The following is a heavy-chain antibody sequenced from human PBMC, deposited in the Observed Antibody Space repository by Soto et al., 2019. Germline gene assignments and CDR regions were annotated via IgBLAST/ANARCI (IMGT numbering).Heavy chain of an antibody. V-gene: IGHV3-30*18. CDR2: ISYDGSNK. CDR3: AKDYGDYVPYYFDY. Sequence: QVQLVESGGGVVQPGRSLRLSCAASGFTFSSYGMHWVRQAPGKGLEWVAVISYDGSNKYYADYVKGRFTISRDNSKNTLYLQMNSLRAEDTAVYYCAKDYGDYVPYYFDYWGQGTLVTVSS. D-gene: IGHD4-17*01. CDR1: GFTFSSYG. J-gene: IGHJ4*02.